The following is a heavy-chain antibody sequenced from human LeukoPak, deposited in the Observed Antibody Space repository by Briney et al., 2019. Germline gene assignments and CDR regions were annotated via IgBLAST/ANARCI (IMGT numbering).Heavy chain of an antibody. D-gene: IGHD3-10*01. CDR1: GGTFSSYA. CDR3: ARTTQGVRRRIPFGYYYGMDV. V-gene: IGHV1-69*13. Sequence: ASVKVSCKASGGTFSSYAISWVRQAPGQGLEWMGGIIPIFGTANYAQKFQGRVTITADESTSTAYMELSSLRSEDTAVYYCARTTQGVRRRIPFGYYYGMDVWGQGTTVTVSS. J-gene: IGHJ6*02. CDR2: IIPIFGTA.